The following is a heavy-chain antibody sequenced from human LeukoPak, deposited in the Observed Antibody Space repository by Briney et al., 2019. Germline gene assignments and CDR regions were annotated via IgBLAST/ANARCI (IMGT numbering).Heavy chain of an antibody. CDR1: GFSFNSYG. J-gene: IGHJ4*02. CDR3: AKVEMATSPGGIDY. D-gene: IGHD5-24*01. CDR2: IRYDGSNK. V-gene: IGHV3-30*02. Sequence: GGSLRLSCAASGFSFNSYGMHWVRQAPGKGLEWVTFIRYDGSNKYYADSVKGRFTISRDNSKNTLYLQMNSLRVEDTAMYYCAKVEMATSPGGIDYWGQGTLVTVSS.